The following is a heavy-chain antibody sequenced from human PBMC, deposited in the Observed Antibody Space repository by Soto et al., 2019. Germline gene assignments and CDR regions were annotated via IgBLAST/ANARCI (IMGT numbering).Heavy chain of an antibody. D-gene: IGHD4-17*01. J-gene: IGHJ4*02. Sequence: EVQLVASGGGLVQPGGSLRLSCAASGFTVSSYLMHWVRQAPGKGLVWVSRINSDGSSTSFADSVKGRFTISRDNAKNKLYLQMNSLRAEDPAVYYSGRVDYGDSGGVYDYWGQGTLLAVSS. CDR1: GFTVSSYL. CDR3: GRVDYGDSGGVYDY. V-gene: IGHV3-74*01. CDR2: INSDGSST.